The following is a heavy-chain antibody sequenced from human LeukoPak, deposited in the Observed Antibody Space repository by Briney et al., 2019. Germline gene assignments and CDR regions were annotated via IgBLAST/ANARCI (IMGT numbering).Heavy chain of an antibody. Sequence: GASVKVSCKASGGTFSSYAISWVRQAPGQGLEWMGRIIPILGIANYAQKFQGRVTITADKSTGTAYMELSSLRSEDTAVYYCARDNVDTAMVLYYYGMDVWGQGTTVTVSS. CDR3: ARDNVDTAMVLYYYGMDV. CDR1: GGTFSSYA. D-gene: IGHD5-18*01. J-gene: IGHJ6*02. V-gene: IGHV1-69*04. CDR2: IIPILGIA.